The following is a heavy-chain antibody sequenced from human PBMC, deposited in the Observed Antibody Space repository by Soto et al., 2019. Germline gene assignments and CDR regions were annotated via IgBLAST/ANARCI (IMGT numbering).Heavy chain of an antibody. CDR2: IYYSGST. CDR3: ARQTAGRWFDP. J-gene: IGHJ5*02. D-gene: IGHD6-13*01. V-gene: IGHV4-59*08. CDR1: GDSISSYY. Sequence: QVQLQESGPGLVKSSETLSLTCTVSGDSISSYYWSWIRQPPGKGLEWIGRIYYSGSTNYNPSLKSRDPIAVDTSKNQFSLKLSSVTTADTAVYYCARQTAGRWFDPWGQGTLVTVSS.